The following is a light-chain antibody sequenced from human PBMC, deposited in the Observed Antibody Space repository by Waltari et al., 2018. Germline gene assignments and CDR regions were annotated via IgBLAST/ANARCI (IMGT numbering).Light chain of an antibody. CDR1: SSNIGAGYD. CDR2: GNR. J-gene: IGLJ3*02. Sequence: QSVLTQPPSVSGAPGQRVTISCTGSSSNIGAGYDVHWYQQLPGTAPKLLIYGNRHRPSVVPGRFSGSKSGTSASLAIPWLQAEDEADYYCQSYDSSLSGAGVFGGGTKLTVL. V-gene: IGLV1-40*01. CDR3: QSYDSSLSGAGV.